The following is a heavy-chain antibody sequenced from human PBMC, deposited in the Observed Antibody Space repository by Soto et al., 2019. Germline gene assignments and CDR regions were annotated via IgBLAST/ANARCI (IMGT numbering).Heavy chain of an antibody. J-gene: IGHJ4*02. V-gene: IGHV1-2*04. CDR3: ATSRVSIAVAGETEYYFDY. CDR2: INPNSGGT. Sequence: QVQLVQSGAEVKKPGASVKVSCKASGYTFTGYYMHWVRQAPGQGLEWMGWINPNSGGTNYAQKFQGWVTMTRDTSISTAYMELSRLRSDDTAVYYCATSRVSIAVAGETEYYFDYWRQGPLVTVSS. CDR1: GYTFTGYY. D-gene: IGHD6-19*01.